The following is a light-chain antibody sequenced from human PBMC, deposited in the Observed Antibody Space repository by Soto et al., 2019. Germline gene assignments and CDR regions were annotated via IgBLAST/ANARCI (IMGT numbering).Light chain of an antibody. V-gene: IGKV1-5*03. J-gene: IGKJ1*01. CDR3: QHYNSYSEA. CDR2: KAS. Sequence: DIQMTQSPSTLSGSVGDRVTITCRASQTISSWLAWYQQKPGKAPKLLIYKASSLQSGVPSRFSGSGSGPEFTLTISSLQPDDFATYYCQHYNSYSEAFGQGTKVDIK. CDR1: QTISSW.